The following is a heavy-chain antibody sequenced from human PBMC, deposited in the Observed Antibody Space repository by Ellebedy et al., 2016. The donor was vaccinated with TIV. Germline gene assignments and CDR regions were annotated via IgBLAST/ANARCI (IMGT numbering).Heavy chain of an antibody. CDR1: GFSFSSYW. Sequence: GESLKISCAASGFSFSSYWMSWVRQAPGKGLEWVANIRQDGNDKYYVDSVKGRFTISRDNARNALYLQMNSLTVEDTAVYYCVTDGSYGDYLSPTHAFVFWGQGTMVAVSS. V-gene: IGHV3-7*01. CDR2: IRQDGNDK. J-gene: IGHJ3*01. CDR3: VTDGSYGDYLSPTHAFVF. D-gene: IGHD4-17*01.